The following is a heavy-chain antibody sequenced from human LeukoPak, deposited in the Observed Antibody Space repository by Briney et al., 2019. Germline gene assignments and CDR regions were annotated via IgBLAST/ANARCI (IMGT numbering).Heavy chain of an antibody. CDR1: GFTFSSYA. V-gene: IGHV3-21*01. D-gene: IGHD3-10*01. J-gene: IGHJ6*03. CDR3: AKDGDYYGSGKGPYYYYYYMDV. CDR2: ISRSSSYI. Sequence: GGSLRLSCAASGFTFSSYAMSWVRQAPGKGLEWVSSISRSSSYIHYADSVKGRFTISRDNSKNTLYLQMNSLRAEDTAVYYCAKDGDYYGSGKGPYYYYYYMDVWGKGTTVTISS.